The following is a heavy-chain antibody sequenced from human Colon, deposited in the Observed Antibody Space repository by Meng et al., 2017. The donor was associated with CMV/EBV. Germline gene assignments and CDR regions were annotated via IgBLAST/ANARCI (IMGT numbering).Heavy chain of an antibody. Sequence: GSLRLSCAVYGGSFSGYYWSWIRQPPGKGLEWIGEINHSGSTNYNPSLKSRVTISVDTSKNQFSLKLSSVTAADTAVYYCARGRIVVVPAAHLFDYWGQGTLVTVSS. CDR3: ARGRIVVVPAAHLFDY. J-gene: IGHJ4*02. V-gene: IGHV4-34*01. CDR2: INHSGST. CDR1: GGSFSGYY. D-gene: IGHD2-2*01.